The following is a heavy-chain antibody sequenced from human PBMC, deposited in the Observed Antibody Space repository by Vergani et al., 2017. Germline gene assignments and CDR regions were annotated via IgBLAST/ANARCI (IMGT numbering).Heavy chain of an antibody. Sequence: QVQLVQSGAEVKKPGASVKVSCKVSGYTLTELSMHWVRQAPGQGLEWMGGFDPEDGETIYAQKFQGRVTMTEDTSTDTAYMELSSLRSEDTAVYYCATIRPITIFGVVISFYGMDVWGQGTTVTVSS. J-gene: IGHJ6*02. V-gene: IGHV1-24*01. CDR2: FDPEDGET. D-gene: IGHD3-3*01. CDR1: GYTLTELS. CDR3: ATIRPITIFGVVISFYGMDV.